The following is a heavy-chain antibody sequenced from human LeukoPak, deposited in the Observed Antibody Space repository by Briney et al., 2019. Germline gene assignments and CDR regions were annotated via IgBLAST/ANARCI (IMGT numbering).Heavy chain of an antibody. CDR2: ISSSGSTI. V-gene: IGHV3-48*03. J-gene: IGHJ4*02. D-gene: IGHD3-22*01. CDR3: ARVPYYDSSGYYDY. CDR1: GFTISSYE. Sequence: GGSLRLSCAASGFTISSYEMNWVRQAPGKGLEWVSYISSSGSTIYYADSVKGRFTISKDNAKNSLYLQMNSLRAEDTAVYYCARVPYYDSSGYYDYWGQGTLVTVSS.